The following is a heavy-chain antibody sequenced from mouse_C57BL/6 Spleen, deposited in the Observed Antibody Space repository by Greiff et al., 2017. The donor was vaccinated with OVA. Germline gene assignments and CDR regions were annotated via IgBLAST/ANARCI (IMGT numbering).Heavy chain of an antibody. Sequence: QVQLQQSGAELVKPGASVKISCKASGYAFSSYWMNWVKQRPGKGLEWIGQIYPGDGDTNYNGKFKGKATLTADKSSSTAYMQLSSLTSEDSAVYFCAREGIYYGSSYAMDYWGQGTSVTVSS. CDR3: AREGIYYGSSYAMDY. J-gene: IGHJ4*01. CDR1: GYAFSSYW. V-gene: IGHV1-80*01. CDR2: IYPGDGDT. D-gene: IGHD1-1*01.